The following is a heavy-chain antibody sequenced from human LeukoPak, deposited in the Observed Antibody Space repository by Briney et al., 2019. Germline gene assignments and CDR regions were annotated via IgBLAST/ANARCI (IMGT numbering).Heavy chain of an antibody. Sequence: GGSLRLSCAVSGFTFSSYAMSWVRQAPGKGVEWVSAISGSGGSTYYADSVKGRFTISRDNSKNTLYLQMNSLRAEDTAVYYCAKEGTRITMVRGVRDHDYWGQGTLVTVSS. V-gene: IGHV3-23*01. CDR3: AKEGTRITMVRGVRDHDY. J-gene: IGHJ4*02. D-gene: IGHD3-10*01. CDR1: GFTFSSYA. CDR2: ISGSGGST.